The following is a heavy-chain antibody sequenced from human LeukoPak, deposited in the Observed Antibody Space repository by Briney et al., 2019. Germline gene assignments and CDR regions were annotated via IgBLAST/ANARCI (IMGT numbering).Heavy chain of an antibody. CDR1: GFTFSSYS. CDR3: AREGTAMVSSDY. D-gene: IGHD5-18*01. V-gene: IGHV3-21*01. J-gene: IGHJ4*02. Sequence: GGSLRLSCAASGFTFSSYSMNWVRQAPGEGLEWVSSISSSSSYIYYADSVKGRFTISRDNAKNSLYLQMNSLRAEDTAVYYCAREGTAMVSSDYWGQGTLVTVSS. CDR2: ISSSSSYI.